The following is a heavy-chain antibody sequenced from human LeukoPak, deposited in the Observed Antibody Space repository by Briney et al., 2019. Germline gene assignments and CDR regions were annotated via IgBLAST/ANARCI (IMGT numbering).Heavy chain of an antibody. J-gene: IGHJ5*02. CDR3: ARDSYSSGSGRFDP. Sequence: ASVKVSCKASGYTFSGHYIHWVRQAPGQGLEWMGWINPNNGDTSYAQKFQGRVTMTRDTSIRTVYMELNRLRSDDTALYYCARDSYSSGSGRFDPWGQGTQVTVSS. CDR2: INPNNGDT. CDR1: GYTFSGHY. V-gene: IGHV1-2*02. D-gene: IGHD2-15*01.